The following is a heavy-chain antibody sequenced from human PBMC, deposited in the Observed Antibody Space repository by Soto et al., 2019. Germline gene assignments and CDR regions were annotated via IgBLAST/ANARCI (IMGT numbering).Heavy chain of an antibody. CDR1: GGSISSSSYY. D-gene: IGHD4-17*01. J-gene: IGHJ5*02. CDR2: IYYSGST. Sequence: PSETLSLTCTVSGGSISSSSYYWGWIRQPPGKGLEWIGSIYYSGSTYYNPSLKSRVTISVDTSKNQFSLKLSSVTAADTAVYYCARRGDYGDYVWFDPWGQGTRVT. CDR3: ARRGDYGDYVWFDP. V-gene: IGHV4-39*01.